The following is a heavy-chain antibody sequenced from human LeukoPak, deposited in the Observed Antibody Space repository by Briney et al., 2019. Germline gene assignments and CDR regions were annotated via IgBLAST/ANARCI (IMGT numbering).Heavy chain of an antibody. D-gene: IGHD3-22*01. J-gene: IGHJ6*03. V-gene: IGHV3-23*01. CDR3: ARVEGYYFDSSGHYYEKWLGYMDL. CDR2: ISGSGDST. CDR1: GFTFNIYG. Sequence: QAGGSLRLSCAASGFTFNIYGMSWVRQAPGKGLEWVSAISGSGDSTYYADSVKGRFTISRDNSKNTLYLQINSLRAEDTALYYCARVEGYYFDSSGHYYEKWLGYMDLWDKGTTVTVSS.